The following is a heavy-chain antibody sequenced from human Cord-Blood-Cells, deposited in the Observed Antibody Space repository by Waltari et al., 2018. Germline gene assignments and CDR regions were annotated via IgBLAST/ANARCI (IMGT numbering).Heavy chain of an antibody. Sequence: VSSNYMSWVRQAPGKGLEWVSVIYSGGSTYYADSVKGRFTISRDNSKNTLYLQMNSLRAEDTAVYYCAREVDAFDIWGQGTMVTVSS. CDR3: AREVDAFDI. V-gene: IGHV3-53*01. CDR1: VSSNY. J-gene: IGHJ3*02. CDR2: IYSGGST.